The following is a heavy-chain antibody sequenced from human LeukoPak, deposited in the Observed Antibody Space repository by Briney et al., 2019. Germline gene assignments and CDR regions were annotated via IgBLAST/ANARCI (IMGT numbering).Heavy chain of an antibody. V-gene: IGHV4-31*03. CDR1: GGSISSGGYY. D-gene: IGHD6-6*01. Sequence: SETLSLTCIVSGGSISSGGYYWSWIRQHPGKGLEWIGYIYYSGSTYYNPSLKSRVTISVDTSKDQFSLKMRSVTAADTAVYYCARAPLVSRGMDVWGQGTTVTVSS. J-gene: IGHJ6*02. CDR3: ARAPLVSRGMDV. CDR2: IYYSGST.